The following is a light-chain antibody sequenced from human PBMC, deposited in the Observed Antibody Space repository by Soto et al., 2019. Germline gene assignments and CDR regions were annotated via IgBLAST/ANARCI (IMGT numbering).Light chain of an antibody. CDR2: GAS. J-gene: IGKJ1*01. CDR1: QGIRSD. V-gene: IGKV1-17*01. CDR3: LQHNSYPRT. Sequence: DIQMTQSPSSLSASVGDKVTITCRASQGIRSDLGWYQQKPGKAPKRLIYGASTLQSGVPSRFSGSGSWTEFTLTISRLQPEDFATYCCLQHNSYPRTFGQGTKVEIK.